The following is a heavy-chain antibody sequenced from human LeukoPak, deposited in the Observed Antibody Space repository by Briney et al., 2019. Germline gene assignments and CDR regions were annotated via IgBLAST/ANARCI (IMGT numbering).Heavy chain of an antibody. Sequence: GGSLRLSCAASGLTFSSYGMHWVRQAPGKGLEWVAFIRYDGSNKYYADSVKGRFTISRDNSKNTLYLQMNSLRAEDTAVYYCAKENVLRYFDWLSPSRYYYYYMDVWGKGTTVTISS. J-gene: IGHJ6*03. CDR1: GLTFSSYG. D-gene: IGHD3-9*01. CDR2: IRYDGSNK. V-gene: IGHV3-30*02. CDR3: AKENVLRYFDWLSPSRYYYYYMDV.